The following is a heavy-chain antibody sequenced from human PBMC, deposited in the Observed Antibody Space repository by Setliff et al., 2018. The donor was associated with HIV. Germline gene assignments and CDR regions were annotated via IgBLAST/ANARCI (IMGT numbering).Heavy chain of an antibody. V-gene: IGHV3-72*01. CDR1: GFTFSSYS. CDR2: TRNKVNSYTT. D-gene: IGHD3-10*01. J-gene: IGHJ6*03. Sequence: GGSLRLSCAASGFTFSSYSMNWVRQAPGKGLEWVGRTRNKVNSYTTEYAASVKGRFTISRDDSKNSLYLQMNSLKTEDTAVYYCARGRLLWSGSYYYYYMDVWGKGTTVTV. CDR3: ARGRLLWSGSYYYYYMDV.